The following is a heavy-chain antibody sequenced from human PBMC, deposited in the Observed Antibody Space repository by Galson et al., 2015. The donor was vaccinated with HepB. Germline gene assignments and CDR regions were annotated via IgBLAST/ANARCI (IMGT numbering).Heavy chain of an antibody. CDR2: ISSSSSYT. Sequence: SLRLSCAASGFTFSDYYMSWIRQAPGKGLEWVSYISSSSSYTNYADSVKGRFTISRDNAKNSLYLQMNSLRAEDTAVYYCRVGATTSYYYYGMDVWGQGTTVTVSS. V-gene: IGHV3-11*06. CDR3: RVGATTSYYYYGMDV. D-gene: IGHD1-26*01. CDR1: GFTFSDYY. J-gene: IGHJ6*02.